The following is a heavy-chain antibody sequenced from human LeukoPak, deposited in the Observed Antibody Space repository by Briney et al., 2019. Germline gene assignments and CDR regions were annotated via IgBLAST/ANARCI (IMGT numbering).Heavy chain of an antibody. J-gene: IGHJ4*02. CDR2: INAGNGNT. CDR1: GYTFTNYA. V-gene: IGHV1-3*03. CDR3: ARGSNYPLDY. D-gene: IGHD4-11*01. Sequence: GASVKVSCKASGYTFTNYAMNWVRQAPGQGLQWMGWINAGNGNTKYSQEFQGRVTITRDTSASTAYMELSSLRSEDMAVYYCARGSNYPLDYWGQGTLVTVSS.